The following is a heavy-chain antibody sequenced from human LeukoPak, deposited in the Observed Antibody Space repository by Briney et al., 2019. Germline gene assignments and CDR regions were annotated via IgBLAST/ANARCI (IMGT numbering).Heavy chain of an antibody. J-gene: IGHJ5*02. Sequence: SETLSLTCAVYGGSFSGYYWSWIRQPPGKVLEWIGEINHSGSTNYNPSLKSRVTISVDTSKNQFSLKLSSVTAADTSVYYCARGPRSLFGVVIHWFDPWGQGTLVTVSS. CDR2: INHSGST. CDR3: ARGPRSLFGVVIHWFDP. D-gene: IGHD3-3*02. CDR1: GGSFSGYY. V-gene: IGHV4-34*01.